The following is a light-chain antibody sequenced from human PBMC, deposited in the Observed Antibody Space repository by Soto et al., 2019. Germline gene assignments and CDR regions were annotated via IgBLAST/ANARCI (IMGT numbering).Light chain of an antibody. J-gene: IGKJ4*01. CDR2: AAT. Sequence: DIQVTQSPSSVSASVGDRVTITCRASQFISTWLAWYQQKPGEAPKLLIFAATRLHSGVPSRFSGSGSGTDFTLTINSLQPEDFATYYCQQADSFPLTFGGGTKVDIK. CDR3: QQADSFPLT. V-gene: IGKV1D-12*01. CDR1: QFISTW.